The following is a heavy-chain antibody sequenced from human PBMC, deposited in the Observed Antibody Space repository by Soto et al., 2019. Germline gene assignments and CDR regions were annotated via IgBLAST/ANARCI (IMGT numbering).Heavy chain of an antibody. CDR2: INPATGAE. CDR3: ARGGGVGVAGSAAFDM. V-gene: IGHV1-2*02. CDR1: GYPVTAYY. D-gene: IGHD3-3*01. Sequence: QLHLVQSGAVVKKPGASVTVSCSASGYPVTAYYMHWVRQAPGRGLEWMGGINPATGAEKYTQTFQGRVTMTGATSTSTVCMELSGLTSEDTAFFYCARGGGVGVAGSAAFDMWGQGTLVTVSS. J-gene: IGHJ3*02.